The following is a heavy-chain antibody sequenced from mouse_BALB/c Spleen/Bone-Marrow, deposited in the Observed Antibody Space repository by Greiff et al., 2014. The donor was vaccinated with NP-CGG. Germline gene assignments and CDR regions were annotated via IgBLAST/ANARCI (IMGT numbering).Heavy chain of an antibody. CDR3: ARRDYGIRENYYAMDY. D-gene: IGHD1-2*01. J-gene: IGHJ4*01. CDR2: IYPGDGDT. CDR1: GYTFTSYW. V-gene: IGHV1-87*01. Sequence: QFQLQQSGAELARPGASVKLSCKASGYTFTSYWMQWVKQRPGQGLEWIGAIYPGDGDTRYTQKFKGKATLTADKSSSTAYMQLSSLASEDSAVYYCARRDYGIRENYYAMDYWGQGTSVTVSS.